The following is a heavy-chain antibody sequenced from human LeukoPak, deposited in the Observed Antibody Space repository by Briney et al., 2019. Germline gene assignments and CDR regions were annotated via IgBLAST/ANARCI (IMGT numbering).Heavy chain of an antibody. V-gene: IGHV3-7*04. CDR1: GITFSRSW. J-gene: IGHJ4*02. CDR3: ARDRGGRSGLDD. CDR2: IKEDGGEI. Sequence: GGSLRLSCAASGITFSRSWLSWVRQAPGKGLEWVAFIKEDGGEIYYVDSVKGRFTISRDNAENSLYLQMNSLRAEDTAVYYCARDRGGRSGLDDWGQGTLVTVSS. D-gene: IGHD2-15*01.